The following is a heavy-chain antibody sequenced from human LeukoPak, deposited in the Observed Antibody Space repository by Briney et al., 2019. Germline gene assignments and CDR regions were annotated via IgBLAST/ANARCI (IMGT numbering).Heavy chain of an antibody. CDR1: GFSFSTYT. CDR3: AREGHYDILTGYSPVEYYYYYMDV. Sequence: GGSLRPSCAASGFSFSTYTLHWVRQAPGKGLEWVAVMSSDGNDKHYAASVKGRFTISRDNSKTTVYLQMNSLRAEDTALYYCAREGHYDILTGYSPVEYYYYYMDVWGKGTTVTVSS. V-gene: IGHV3-30*04. J-gene: IGHJ6*03. D-gene: IGHD3-9*01. CDR2: MSSDGNDK.